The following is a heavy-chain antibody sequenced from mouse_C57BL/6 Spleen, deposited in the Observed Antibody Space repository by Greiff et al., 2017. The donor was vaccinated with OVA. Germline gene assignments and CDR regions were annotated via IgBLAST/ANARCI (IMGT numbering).Heavy chain of an antibody. J-gene: IGHJ2*01. CDR3: ARRDGNSYYFDY. Sequence: DVMLVESGGDLVKPGGSLKLSCAASGFTFSSYGMSWVRQTPDKRLEWVATISSGGSYTYYPDSMKGRFTISRDNAKNTLYLQMSSLKSEDTAMYYCARRDGNSYYFDYWGQGTTLTVSS. CDR1: GFTFSSYG. D-gene: IGHD2-1*01. V-gene: IGHV5-6*02. CDR2: ISSGGSYT.